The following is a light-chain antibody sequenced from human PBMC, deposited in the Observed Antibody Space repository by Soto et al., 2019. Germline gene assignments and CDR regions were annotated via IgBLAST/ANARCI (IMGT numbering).Light chain of an antibody. CDR2: AAS. V-gene: IGKV1-39*01. Sequence: DIQMTQSPSSLSASVGDRFTITCLTSQNVSKYLTWYQQKPGKAPNLLISAASTLQSGVPSRFNGSGSGTDFTLTISNLQPEDLAVYFCQQSYNPPPTFGQGTKVDIK. CDR1: QNVSKY. J-gene: IGKJ1*01. CDR3: QQSYNPPPT.